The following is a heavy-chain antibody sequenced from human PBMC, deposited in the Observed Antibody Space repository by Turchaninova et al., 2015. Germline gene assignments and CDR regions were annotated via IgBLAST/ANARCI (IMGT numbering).Heavy chain of an antibody. V-gene: IGHV3-21*06. D-gene: IGHD2-21*02. J-gene: IGHJ4*02. Sequence: VESGGGLVTPGGSLRISCTASGFSFNTYTMNWVRQAPGMVPEWVSSISSTSKYIYYADSVKGRFTVSRDNARNSLFLQMDSLRGEDTAIYYCTRTLNIMTQIGYWGQGTLVTVSS. CDR1: GFSFNTYT. CDR2: ISSTSKYI. CDR3: TRTLNIMTQIGY.